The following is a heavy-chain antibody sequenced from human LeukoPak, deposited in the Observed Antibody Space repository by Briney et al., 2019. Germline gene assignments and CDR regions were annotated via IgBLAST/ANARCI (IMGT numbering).Heavy chain of an antibody. J-gene: IGHJ6*02. CDR1: GFTFSSYA. Sequence: AGSLRLSCVASGFTFSSYAMHWVRQAPGKGLEWLAVISYDGSNKYYADYVKGRCTASRDNSKNTLYLQMNSLRAEDTAVYYCARGQGGDSPQSYYYYYYGMDVWGQGTTVTVSS. D-gene: IGHD2-21*02. V-gene: IGHV3-30*14. CDR2: ISYDGSNK. CDR3: ARGQGGDSPQSYYYYYYGMDV.